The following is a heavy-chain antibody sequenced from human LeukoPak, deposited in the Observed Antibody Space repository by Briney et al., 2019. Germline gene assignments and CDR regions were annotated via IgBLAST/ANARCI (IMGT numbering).Heavy chain of an antibody. J-gene: IGHJ6*02. CDR3: ARDYRLLWFGELNGMDV. CDR2: INTNTGNP. V-gene: IGHV7-4-1*02. Sequence: GASVKVSCKASGYTFTSYAMNWVRQAPGQGLEWMGLINTNTGNPTYAQGFTGRFVFSLDTSVSTAYLQISSLKAEDTAVYYCARDYRLLWFGELNGMDVWGQGTTVTVSS. CDR1: GYTFTSYA. D-gene: IGHD3-10*01.